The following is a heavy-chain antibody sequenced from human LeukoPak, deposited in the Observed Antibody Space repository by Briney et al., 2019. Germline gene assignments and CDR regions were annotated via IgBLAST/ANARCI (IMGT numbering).Heavy chain of an antibody. CDR3: ARVQSSGWYGAFDI. CDR2: ISSSSSTI. J-gene: IGHJ3*02. Sequence: GGSLRLSCVASGFNFSSYSMNWVRQAPGKGLEWVSYISSSSSTIYYADSVKGRFSISRDNAKNSLYLQMNSLRAEDTAVYYCARVQSSGWYGAFDIWGQGTMVTVSS. CDR1: GFNFSSYS. V-gene: IGHV3-48*01. D-gene: IGHD6-19*01.